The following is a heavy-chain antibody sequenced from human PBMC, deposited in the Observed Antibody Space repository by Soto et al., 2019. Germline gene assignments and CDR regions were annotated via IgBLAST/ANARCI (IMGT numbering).Heavy chain of an antibody. J-gene: IGHJ3*02. CDR2: IIPIFGTA. CDR3: ARGVRGGEAFDI. CDR1: GGTFSSYA. V-gene: IGHV1-69*13. Sequence: SVKVSCKASGGTFSSYAISWVRQAPGQGLEWMGGIIPIFGTANYAQKFQGRVTITADESTSTAYMELSSLRSEDTAVYYCARGVRGGEAFDIWGQGTMVTVSS. D-gene: IGHD3-10*01.